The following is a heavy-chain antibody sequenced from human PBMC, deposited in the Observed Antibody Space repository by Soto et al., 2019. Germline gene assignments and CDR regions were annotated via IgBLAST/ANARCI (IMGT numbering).Heavy chain of an antibody. V-gene: IGHV4-30-4*01. Sequence: QVQLQESGPGLVKASPTLALTCTLSGDSVSIAEHYWRWIRQPPGQGLEWIGYTYYRGGSYYNASLQRRISVSVDTSQNQCARKLTSLTAADPAVYYCASLSGYDPAGAADKWGPGILVSVSS. CDR2: TYYRGGS. CDR3: ASLSGYDPAGAADK. D-gene: IGHD5-12*01. J-gene: IGHJ4*02. CDR1: GDSVSIAEHY.